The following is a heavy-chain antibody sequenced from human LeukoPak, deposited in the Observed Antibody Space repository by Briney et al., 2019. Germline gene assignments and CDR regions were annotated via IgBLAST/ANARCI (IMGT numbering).Heavy chain of an antibody. CDR2: VIPIFGTA. V-gene: IGHV1-69*13. CDR3: ARVMEYSGSYSPDAFDI. Sequence: SVKVSCKASGGTFSSYAISWVRQAPGQGLEWMGGVIPIFGTANYAQKFQGRVTITADEPTSTAYMELSSLRSEDTAVYYCARVMEYSGSYSPDAFDIWGQGTMVTVSS. CDR1: GGTFSSYA. D-gene: IGHD1-26*01. J-gene: IGHJ3*02.